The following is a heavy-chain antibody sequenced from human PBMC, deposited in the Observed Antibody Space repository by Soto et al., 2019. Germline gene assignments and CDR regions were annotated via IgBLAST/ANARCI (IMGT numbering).Heavy chain of an antibody. V-gene: IGHV3-74*01. J-gene: IGHJ3*01. CDR1: GFTFSDYW. Sequence: EVQLVESGGGLVQPGGSLRLSCAASGFTFSDYWIHWVRQAPGKGLVWVSRIKFDGSSANYAGSVKGRFTISRDNARDTVYLQMNSLRAEDTAVYYCARGVRGHYGFDVWGQGTLVTVSS. CDR3: ARGVRGHYGFDV. D-gene: IGHD3-10*01. CDR2: IKFDGSSA.